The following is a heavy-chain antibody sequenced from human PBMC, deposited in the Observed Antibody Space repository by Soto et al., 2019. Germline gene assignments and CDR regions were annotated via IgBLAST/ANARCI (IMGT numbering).Heavy chain of an antibody. V-gene: IGHV4-30-4*01. J-gene: IGHJ5*02. CDR2: IYYSGST. CDR1: GGSISSGDYY. D-gene: IGHD6-19*01. Sequence: QVQLQESGPGLVKPSQTLSLTCTVSGGSISSGDYYWSWIRQPPGKGLEWIGYIYYSGSTYYNPSLKGRVTISVDTSKNQFSLKLSSVTAADTAVYYCARGAGSSGWYGNWFDPWGQGTLVTVSS. CDR3: ARGAGSSGWYGNWFDP.